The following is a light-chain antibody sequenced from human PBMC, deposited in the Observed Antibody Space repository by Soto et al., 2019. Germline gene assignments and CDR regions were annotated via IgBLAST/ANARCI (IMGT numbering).Light chain of an antibody. J-gene: IGKJ2*01. CDR1: QSVSSN. CDR2: GAS. Sequence: EIVMTQSPDTLSVSPGERATLSCRASQSVSSNLAWYQQKPGQAPRLLIYGASTRATGIPARFSGSGSGTEFTLTISSLQSEDSAVYYCQQYNNWLYTFGQGTKLEIK. V-gene: IGKV3-15*01. CDR3: QQYNNWLYT.